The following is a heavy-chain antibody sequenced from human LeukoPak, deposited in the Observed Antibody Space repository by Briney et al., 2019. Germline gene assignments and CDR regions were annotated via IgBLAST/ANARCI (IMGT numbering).Heavy chain of an antibody. Sequence: SVKVSCKASGGTFSSYAISWVRQAPGQGLEWMGRIIPILGIANYAQKFQGRVTITADKSTSTAYMELSSLRSEDTAVYYCAREGQRLVRALGDWGQGTLVTVSS. CDR3: AREGQRLVRALGD. CDR2: IIPILGIA. D-gene: IGHD6-13*01. J-gene: IGHJ4*02. V-gene: IGHV1-69*04. CDR1: GGTFSSYA.